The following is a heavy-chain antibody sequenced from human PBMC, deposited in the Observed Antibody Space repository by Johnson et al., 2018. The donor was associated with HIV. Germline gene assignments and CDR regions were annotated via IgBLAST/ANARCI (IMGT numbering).Heavy chain of an antibody. CDR2: ISSSGTTI. D-gene: IGHD3-22*01. J-gene: IGHJ3*02. V-gene: IGHV3-11*04. CDR1: GFTFRDYY. CDR3: PREKLDSSGYYDAFDI. Sequence: QMHLVESGGGLVKPGGSLRLSCAASGFTFRDYYMSWIRQAPGKGLEWVSYISSSGTTIYYADSVKGRFSISRDNSKNTLYLQMNSLRAEDTAVYYCPREKLDSSGYYDAFDIWGQGTMVTVSS.